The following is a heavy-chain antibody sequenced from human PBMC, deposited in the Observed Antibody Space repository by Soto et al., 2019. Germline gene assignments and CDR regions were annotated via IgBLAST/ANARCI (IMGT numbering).Heavy chain of an antibody. CDR3: ARAPPYRAGYCSSTSCSGGEDY. D-gene: IGHD2-2*01. CDR1: GYTFTSYY. V-gene: IGHV1-46*03. Sequence: QVQLVQSGAEVKKPGASVKVSCKASGYTFTSYYMHWVRQAPGQGLEWMGIINPSGGSTSYAQKFQGRVTMTRDTSTSTVYMELSSLRSEDTAVYYCARAPPYRAGYCSSTSCSGGEDYWGQGTLVTVSS. CDR2: INPSGGST. J-gene: IGHJ4*02.